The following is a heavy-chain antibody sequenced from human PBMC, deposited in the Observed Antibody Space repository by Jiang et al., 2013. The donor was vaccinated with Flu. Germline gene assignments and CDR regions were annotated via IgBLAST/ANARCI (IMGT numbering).Heavy chain of an antibody. D-gene: IGHD3-10*01. CDR1: GDSVSSNTAS. Sequence: SLTCAISGDSVSSNTASWTWIRQSPSRGLEWLGRTYYRSKWYNDYAVSVQSRITINPDTSKNHFSLQLNSVTPEDTAVYYSARLWFGFYFDYWGQGTLVTVSS. J-gene: IGHJ4*02. V-gene: IGHV6-1*01. CDR2: TYYRSKWYN. CDR3: ARLWFGFYFDY.